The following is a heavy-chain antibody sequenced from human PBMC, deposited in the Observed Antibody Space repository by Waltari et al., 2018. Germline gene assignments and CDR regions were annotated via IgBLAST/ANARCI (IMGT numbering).Heavy chain of an antibody. CDR1: GCVFSTFA. Sequence: QVQLVESGGGVVQPGRSLRLSCAASGCVFSTFAMYWVRQAPGKWLEWVAVLSYDGSNKYYTDSLKGRFTISRDNSKNTMYLQMDSLRTDDTAVYYCARENRQWLAPEPYYFDYWGRGTLVTVTS. CDR2: LSYDGSNK. J-gene: IGHJ4*02. D-gene: IGHD6-19*01. V-gene: IGHV3-30*10. CDR3: ARENRQWLAPEPYYFDY.